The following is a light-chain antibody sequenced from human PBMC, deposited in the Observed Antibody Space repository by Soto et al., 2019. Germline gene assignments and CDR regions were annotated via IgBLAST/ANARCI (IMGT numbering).Light chain of an antibody. CDR2: DAS. CDR3: QQRSR. CDR1: QSSSGY. V-gene: IGKV3-11*01. Sequence: NVLTQSPATLSLSPGESATLSCRASQSSSGYLAWYQQKPGQPPRLLIYDASTRAPGIPARFSGGGSGTDYTLTITSLEPEDFAVYYCQQRSRFGGGTKV. J-gene: IGKJ4*01.